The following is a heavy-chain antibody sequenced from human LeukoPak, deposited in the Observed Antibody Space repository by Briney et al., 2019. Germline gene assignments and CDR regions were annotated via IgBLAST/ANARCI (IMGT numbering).Heavy chain of an antibody. CDR3: ARRDLTGSNWFDP. V-gene: IGHV1-18*04. D-gene: IGHD3-9*01. J-gene: IGHJ5*02. CDR1: GHTFTSYG. Sequence: ASVKVSCKASGHTFTSYGISWVRQAPGQGLEWMGWISAYIGNTDYAQKLQGRVTMTTDTSTSTAYMELRSLRSDDTAVYYCARRDLTGSNWFDPWGQGTLVTVSS. CDR2: ISAYIGNT.